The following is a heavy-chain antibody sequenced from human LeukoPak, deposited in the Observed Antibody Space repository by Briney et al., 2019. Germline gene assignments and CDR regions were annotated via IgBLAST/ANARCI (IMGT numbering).Heavy chain of an antibody. V-gene: IGHV4-59*01. Sequence: SETLSLTCTVSGGSISSYYWSWIRQPPGKGLEWIGYIYYSGSTNYNPSLKSRVTMSVDTSTNQFSLKLSSVTAADTAVYYCARDRIGYCTNGVSEQAGNWFDPWGQGVLVTVSS. CDR3: ARDRIGYCTNGVSEQAGNWFDP. CDR2: IYYSGST. CDR1: GGSISSYY. D-gene: IGHD2-8*01. J-gene: IGHJ5*02.